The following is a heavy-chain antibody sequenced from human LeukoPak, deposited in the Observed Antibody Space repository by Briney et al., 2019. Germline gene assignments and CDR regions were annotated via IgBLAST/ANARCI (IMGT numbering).Heavy chain of an antibody. D-gene: IGHD6-13*01. CDR3: VKGRISEDGLDF. J-gene: IGHJ4*02. CDR1: GFTFSRSA. V-gene: IGHV3-23*01. Sequence: GGSLRLSCAASGFTFSRSAMTWVRQAPGKGLDWVSSISSSGNTYYADSVKGRFTISGDNYKNVLYLQMNSLRAADTAVYYCVKGRISEDGLDFWGQGTLVTVSS. CDR2: ISSSGNT.